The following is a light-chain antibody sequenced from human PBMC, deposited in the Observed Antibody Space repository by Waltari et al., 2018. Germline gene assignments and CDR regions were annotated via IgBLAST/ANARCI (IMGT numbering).Light chain of an antibody. CDR3: SSFTSSTTGI. J-gene: IGLJ2*01. CDR2: DVN. Sequence: SALTQPDSVSGSPGQSIPIPCSGISSDSGGYEYASWYQQHPGKAPKVIIYDVNNRPSGVSNRFSGSKSGSSASLTISGLQAEDEADYYCSSFTSSTTGIFGGGTKVTVL. CDR1: SSDSGGYEY. V-gene: IGLV2-14*03.